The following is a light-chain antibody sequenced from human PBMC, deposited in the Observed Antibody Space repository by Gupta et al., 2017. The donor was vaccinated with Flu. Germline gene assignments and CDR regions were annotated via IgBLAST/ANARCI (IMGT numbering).Light chain of an antibody. V-gene: IGLV3-21*02. Sequence: SYVLTQPPSVSVAPGQTARITWGGNNSGSKRVHGYQQTPGQAQVLFVDYDSDRSSGIPERFSGSKSGNTATLTISRVEAGDEADYYWQVWESRRDRLVFGGGTKLTVL. CDR3: QVWESRRDRLV. CDR1: NSGSKR. J-gene: IGLJ2*01. CDR2: YDS.